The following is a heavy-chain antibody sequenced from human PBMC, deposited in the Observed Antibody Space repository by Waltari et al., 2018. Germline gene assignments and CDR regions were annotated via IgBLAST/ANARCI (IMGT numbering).Heavy chain of an antibody. CDR2: IYTSGST. V-gene: IGHV4-61*02. J-gene: IGHJ4*02. Sequence: QVQLQESGPGLVKPSQTLSLTCTVPGGSISSGSYYWSWIRPPAGKGLEWIGRIYTSGSTNYNPSLKSRVTISVDTSKNQFSLKLSSVTAADTAVYYCARETNYGSGSYYFDYWGQGTLVTVSS. D-gene: IGHD3-10*01. CDR3: ARETNYGSGSYYFDY. CDR1: GGSISSGSYY.